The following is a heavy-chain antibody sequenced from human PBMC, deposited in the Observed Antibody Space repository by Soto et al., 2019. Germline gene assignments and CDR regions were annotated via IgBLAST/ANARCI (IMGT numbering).Heavy chain of an antibody. CDR2: INHSGST. V-gene: IGHV4-34*01. CDR1: GGSFSGYY. Sequence: SETLSLTCAVYGGSFSGYYWSWIRQPPGKGLEWIGEINHSGSTNYNPSLKSRVTISVDTSKNQFSLKLSSVTAADTAVYYCARVGKTYCGGDCYHYYFDYWGQGTLVTVS. CDR3: ARVGKTYCGGDCYHYYFDY. J-gene: IGHJ4*02. D-gene: IGHD2-21*02.